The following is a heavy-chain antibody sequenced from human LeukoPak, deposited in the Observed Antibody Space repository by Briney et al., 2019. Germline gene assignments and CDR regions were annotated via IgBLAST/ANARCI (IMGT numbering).Heavy chain of an antibody. D-gene: IGHD2-2*01. CDR1: GFTFSSYS. J-gene: IGHJ4*02. CDR3: AKHIVVVPAAPDY. CDR2: ISSSSSTI. V-gene: IGHV3-48*01. Sequence: PGGSLRLSCAASGFTFSSYSMNWVRQAPGKGLEWVSYISSSSSTIYYADSVKGRFTISRDNSKNTLYLQMNSLRAEDTAVYYCAKHIVVVPAAPDYWGQGTLVTVSS.